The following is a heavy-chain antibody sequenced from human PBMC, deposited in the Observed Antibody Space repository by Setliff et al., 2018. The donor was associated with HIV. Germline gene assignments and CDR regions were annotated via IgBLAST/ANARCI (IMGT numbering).Heavy chain of an antibody. CDR3: ARNLRASVLDYMDV. Sequence: SETLSLTCTVSGDSFNFNYYYWVWIRQPPGKGLEWIGSIYYSGSTYYNPSLKSRVTMSVDTSKNQFSLKLSSVTAADTAVYYCARNLRASVLDYMDVWGKGTTVTVSS. CDR1: GDSFNFNYYY. CDR2: IYYSGST. D-gene: IGHD2-8*01. J-gene: IGHJ6*03. V-gene: IGHV4-39*07.